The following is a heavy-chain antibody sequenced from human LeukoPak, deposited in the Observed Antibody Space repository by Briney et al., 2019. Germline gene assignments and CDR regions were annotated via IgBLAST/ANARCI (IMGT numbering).Heavy chain of an antibody. V-gene: IGHV4-34*01. Sequence: SPTLSPTCAVYGGSFSGYYWSSIRQPPGKGLEWIGEINHSGSTNYNPSLKSRVTISVDTSKNQFSLKLSSVTAADTAVYYCASRTLRYFDPITWGQGTMVTVSS. D-gene: IGHD3-9*01. CDR1: GGSFSGYY. CDR2: INHSGST. CDR3: ASRTLRYFDPIT. J-gene: IGHJ3*01.